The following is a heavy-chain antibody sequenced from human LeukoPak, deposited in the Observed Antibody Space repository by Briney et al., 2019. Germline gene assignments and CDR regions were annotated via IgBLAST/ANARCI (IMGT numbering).Heavy chain of an antibody. CDR3: ARGGRYYYGSYNWFDP. Sequence: PSETLSLTCTVSGGSVSSGSYYWSWIRQPPGKGLEWIGYIYYSGSTNYNPSLKSRVTISVDTSKNQFSLKLSSVTAADTAVYYCARGGRYYYGSYNWFDPWGQGTLVTVSS. CDR2: IYYSGST. J-gene: IGHJ5*02. D-gene: IGHD3-10*01. V-gene: IGHV4-61*01. CDR1: GGSVSSGSYY.